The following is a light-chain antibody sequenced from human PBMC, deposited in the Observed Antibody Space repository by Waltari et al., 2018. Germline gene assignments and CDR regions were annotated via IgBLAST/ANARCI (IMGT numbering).Light chain of an antibody. Sequence: QSALTQPRPVSGSPGQSVPISCPGTSSDVCGYNYVSWYQQHPAKAPKLMIYDVSRWPSGVPDRFSGSKSGNTASLTISGLQAEDEADYYCCSYAGSYSWVFGGGTKLTVL. J-gene: IGLJ3*02. CDR3: CSYAGSYSWV. CDR1: SSDVCGYNY. CDR2: DVS. V-gene: IGLV2-11*01.